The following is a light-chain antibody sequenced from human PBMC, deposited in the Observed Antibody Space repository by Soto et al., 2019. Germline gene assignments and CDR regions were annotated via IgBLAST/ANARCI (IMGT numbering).Light chain of an antibody. CDR2: EVY. CDR3: ISYIPSTTTHWV. Sequence: QSVLTQLASVSGSPGQSITISCTGTNSDVGGYDRVSWYQHHPGKAPKLLIFEVYNRPSGISDRFSGSKSGDTASLTISGLQAEDEADYYCISYIPSTTTHWVFGGGTKLTVL. V-gene: IGLV2-14*01. J-gene: IGLJ3*02. CDR1: NSDVGGYDR.